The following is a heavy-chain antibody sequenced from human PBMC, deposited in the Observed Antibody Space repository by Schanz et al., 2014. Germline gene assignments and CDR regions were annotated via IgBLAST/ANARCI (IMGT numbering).Heavy chain of an antibody. CDR1: GFTFSDYY. J-gene: IGHJ3*02. CDR3: ARENLNWEAFDI. Sequence: QVQLVESGGGLVKPGGSLRLSCAASGFTFSDYYMTWMRQAPGKGLEWISYISNSGTYTKYADSVKGRFTISRDNAKNSLYLEMTSLRGEDTAVYYCARENLNWEAFDIWGQGTVVTVSS. D-gene: IGHD7-27*01. V-gene: IGHV3-11*05. CDR2: ISNSGTYT.